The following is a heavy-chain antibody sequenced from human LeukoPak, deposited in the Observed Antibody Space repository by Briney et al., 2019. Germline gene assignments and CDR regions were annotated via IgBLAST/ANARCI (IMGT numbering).Heavy chain of an antibody. Sequence: ASVKVSCKASGYTFTSYYIHWVRQAPGQGLEWMGWINPNSGGTKYAQKFQGRVTMSRVTSIRTAYMELSRLRSDDTAMYYCARLRTMINDAFDIWGQGTMVTVSS. J-gene: IGHJ3*02. CDR1: GYTFTSYY. V-gene: IGHV1-2*02. D-gene: IGHD3-22*01. CDR2: INPNSGGT. CDR3: ARLRTMINDAFDI.